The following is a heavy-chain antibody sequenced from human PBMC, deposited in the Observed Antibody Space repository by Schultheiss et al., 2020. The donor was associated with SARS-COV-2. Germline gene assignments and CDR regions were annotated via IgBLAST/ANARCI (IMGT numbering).Heavy chain of an antibody. J-gene: IGHJ5*02. D-gene: IGHD2-15*01. V-gene: IGHV4-59*06. Sequence: SETLSLTCTVSGGSISSYYWSWIRQHPGKGLEWIGYIYYSGSTYYNPSLKSRVTISVDTSKNQFSLKLSSVTAADTAVYYCARGYKVVVVAATFWFDPWGQGTLVTVSS. CDR2: IYYSGST. CDR3: ARGYKVVVVAATFWFDP. CDR1: GGSISSYY.